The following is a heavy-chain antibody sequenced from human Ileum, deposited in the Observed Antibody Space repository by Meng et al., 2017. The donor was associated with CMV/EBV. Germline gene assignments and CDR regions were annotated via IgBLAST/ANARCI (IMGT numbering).Heavy chain of an antibody. V-gene: IGHV2-70D*14. CDR1: GFSLSTSGMR. CDR2: IDWDDDK. D-gene: IGHD6-6*01. CDR3: ARTEYSSSLALFDY. Sequence: SGPTLVKPTQTLTLTCTFSGFSLSTSGMRVSWIRQPPGKALEWLARIDWDDDKFYSTSLKTRLTISKDTSKNQVVLTMTNMDPVDTATYYCARTEYSSSLALFDYWGQGTLVTVS. J-gene: IGHJ4*02.